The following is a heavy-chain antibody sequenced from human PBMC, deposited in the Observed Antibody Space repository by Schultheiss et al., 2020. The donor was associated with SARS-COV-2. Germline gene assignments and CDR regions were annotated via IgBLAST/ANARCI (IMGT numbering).Heavy chain of an antibody. CDR2: ISSRSSYT. V-gene: IGHV3-11*06. D-gene: IGHD2-2*01. Sequence: GGSLRLSCAASGFTFSDYYMNWIRQAPGKGLEWVSHISSRSSYTNYADSVKGRFTISRDNSKNTLYLQMNSLRAGDTAVYYCAKDRWYQLLTYGMDVWGQGTTVTVSS. CDR1: GFTFSDYY. CDR3: AKDRWYQLLTYGMDV. J-gene: IGHJ6*02.